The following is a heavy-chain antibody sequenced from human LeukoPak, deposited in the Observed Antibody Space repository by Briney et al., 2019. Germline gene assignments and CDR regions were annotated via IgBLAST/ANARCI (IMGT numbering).Heavy chain of an antibody. CDR1: GFTFSNYA. V-gene: IGHV3-30-3*01. CDR2: ISYDGGNK. Sequence: PGGSLRLSCAASGFTFSNYAMHWVRQAPGKGLEWVTVISYDGGNKYYADSVKGRFTVSRDTSKNTLYLEMNSLRAEDTAVYYCVRDYNFYFDYWGQGTLVTVSS. CDR3: VRDYNFYFDY. D-gene: IGHD3-10*01. J-gene: IGHJ4*02.